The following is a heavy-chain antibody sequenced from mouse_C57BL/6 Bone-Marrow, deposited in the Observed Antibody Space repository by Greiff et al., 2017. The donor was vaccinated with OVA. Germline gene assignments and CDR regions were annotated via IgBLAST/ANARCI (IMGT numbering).Heavy chain of an antibody. J-gene: IGHJ3*01. CDR3: AYGYDETWFAY. D-gene: IGHD2-2*01. Sequence: QVQLQHSGAELASPGASVTLSCKSSGYPFTDHIMNWVKKRPGQGLVWIGRFYPVSGESNYNQKLMGKATFSVDRSSRTVYMVLNSLTSEGPAVYYCAYGYDETWFAYWGQGTLVTVSA. CDR1: GYPFTDHI. V-gene: IGHV1-11*01. CDR2: FYPVSGES.